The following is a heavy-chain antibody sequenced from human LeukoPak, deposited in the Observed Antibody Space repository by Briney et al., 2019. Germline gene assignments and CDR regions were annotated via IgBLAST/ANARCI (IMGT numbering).Heavy chain of an antibody. CDR2: ITGSGGST. CDR1: GFTFSAYA. CDR3: AKAPLVTIFGVVILDHSSFDY. D-gene: IGHD3-3*01. J-gene: IGHJ4*02. V-gene: IGHV3-23*01. Sequence: GGSLRLSCAASGFTFSAYAMSWVRQAPGKGLEWVSDITGSGGSTYYADSVRGRFTISRGNSKNTLYLQMNSLRAEDTAVYYCAKAPLVTIFGVVILDHSSFDYWGQGTLVTVSS.